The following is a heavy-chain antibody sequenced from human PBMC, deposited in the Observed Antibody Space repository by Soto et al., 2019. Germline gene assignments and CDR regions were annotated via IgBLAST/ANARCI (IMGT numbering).Heavy chain of an antibody. CDR3: ARLSSGWRFDY. J-gene: IGHJ4*02. D-gene: IGHD6-19*01. CDR2: IYYSGST. V-gene: IGHV4-61*01. Sequence: SETLSLTCTVSGGSLASRLYYWGWVRQPPGKGFEWIGYIYYSGSTNYNPSLRSRVTMSLDTSKNQFSLKLSSVTAADTAVYYCARLSSGWRFDYWGQGTLVTVSS. CDR1: GGSLASRLYY.